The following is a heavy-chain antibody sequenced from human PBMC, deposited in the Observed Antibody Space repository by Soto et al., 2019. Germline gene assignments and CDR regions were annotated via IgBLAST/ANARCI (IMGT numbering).Heavy chain of an antibody. Sequence: ASVKVSCKASGGTFSSYAISWVRQAPGKGLEWMGGIIPIFGTANYAQKFQGRVTITADESTSTAYMELSSLRSEDTAVYYCARGIAAACTRYYYYGMDLWGQGTTVTVSS. D-gene: IGHD6-13*01. CDR1: GGTFSSYA. V-gene: IGHV1-69*13. CDR3: ARGIAAACTRYYYYGMDL. J-gene: IGHJ6*02. CDR2: IIPIFGTA.